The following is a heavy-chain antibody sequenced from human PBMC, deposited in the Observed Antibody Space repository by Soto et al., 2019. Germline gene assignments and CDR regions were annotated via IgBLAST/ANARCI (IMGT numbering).Heavy chain of an antibody. V-gene: IGHV4-30-2*01. Sequence: SETLSLTCAVSGGPISSGGYSWSWIRQPPGKGLEWIGYIYHSGSTYYNPSLKSRVTISVDRSKNQFSLKLSSVTAADTAVYYCARVGRFLEYMDVWGQGTTVTVSS. D-gene: IGHD3-3*01. CDR1: GGPISSGGYS. CDR3: ARVGRFLEYMDV. J-gene: IGHJ6*02. CDR2: IYHSGST.